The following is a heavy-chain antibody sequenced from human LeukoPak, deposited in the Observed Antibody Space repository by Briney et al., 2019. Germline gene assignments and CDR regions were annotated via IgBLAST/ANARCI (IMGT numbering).Heavy chain of an antibody. CDR2: ISSSGSTI. V-gene: IGHV3-48*04. CDR1: GFTFSSYS. Sequence: GGSLRLSCAASGFTFSSYSMNWVRQAPGKGLEWVSYISSSGSTIYYADSVKGRFTISRDNAKNSLYLQMNSLRAEDTAVYYCAAVEGRGPFDYWGQGTLVTVSS. CDR3: AAVEGRGPFDY. J-gene: IGHJ4*02.